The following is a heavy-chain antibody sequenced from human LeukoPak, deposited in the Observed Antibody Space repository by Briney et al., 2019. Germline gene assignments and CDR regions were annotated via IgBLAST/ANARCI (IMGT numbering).Heavy chain of an antibody. V-gene: IGHV3-15*07. Sequence: PGGSLRLSCAASGFTFTNAWMNWVRQAPGKGLEWVGRIKNKGDGGTTDYAAPVKGRFTISRDDSKNTLYLQMNSLKTEDTAVYFCSKVGSTYWVGFDYWGQGTLVTVSS. CDR2: IKNKGDGGTT. CDR1: GFTFTNAW. J-gene: IGHJ4*02. D-gene: IGHD3-10*01. CDR3: SKVGSTYWVGFDY.